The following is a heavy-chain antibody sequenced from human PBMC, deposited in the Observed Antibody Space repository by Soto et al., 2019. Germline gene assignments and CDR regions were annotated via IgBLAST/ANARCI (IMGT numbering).Heavy chain of an antibody. CDR3: AKVISITSASFGDYGAFDI. CDR1: GFTFDDYA. J-gene: IGHJ3*02. V-gene: IGHV3-9*01. D-gene: IGHD4-17*01. Sequence: GGSLRLSCAASGFTFDDYAMHWVRQAPGKGLEWVSGISWNSGSIGYADSVKGRFTISRDNAKNSLYLQMNSLRAEDTALYYCAKVISITSASFGDYGAFDIWGQGTMVTVSS. CDR2: ISWNSGSI.